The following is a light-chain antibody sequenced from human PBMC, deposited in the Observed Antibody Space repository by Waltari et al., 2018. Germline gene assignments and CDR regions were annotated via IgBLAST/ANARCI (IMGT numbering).Light chain of an antibody. J-gene: IGKJ4*01. CDR1: QNIYTN. CDR3: QQYYGWPLT. CDR2: GAS. V-gene: IGKV3D-15*01. Sequence: ETVMTQSPATLSVSPGERVTLSCRASQNIYTNLAWYQQKPGQAPRVLVYGASTRASGIPVRFSGSESGTEFTLTISSLQSEDCAVYFCQQYYGWPLTFGGGSKVEVK.